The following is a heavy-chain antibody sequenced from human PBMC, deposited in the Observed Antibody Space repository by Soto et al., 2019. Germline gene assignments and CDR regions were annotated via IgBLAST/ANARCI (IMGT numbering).Heavy chain of an antibody. V-gene: IGHV4-59*12. CDR1: VGTIISYY. CDR3: ATGRISRGLDV. J-gene: IGHJ6*02. Sequence: SETLSLTCSVSVGTIISYYWSWIRQPPGKGLEWIGYIYSRGTTSYNPSPKSRATILVDTSKNQFSLRLTSVTATDTAVYYCATGRISRGLDVWGQGTTVTVSS. CDR2: IYSRGTT.